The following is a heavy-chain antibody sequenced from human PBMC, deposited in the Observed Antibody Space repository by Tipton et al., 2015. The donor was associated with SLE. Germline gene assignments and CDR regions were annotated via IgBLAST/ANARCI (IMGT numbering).Heavy chain of an antibody. CDR3: ARGITIFGVVAREDMDV. Sequence: SLRLSCAASGFTFSDYYMSWIRQAPGKGLEWVSYISSSSSYIYYADSVKGRFTISRDNAKNSLYLQMNSLRAEDTAVYYCARGITIFGVVAREDMDVWGKGTTVTVSS. J-gene: IGHJ6*03. D-gene: IGHD3-3*01. CDR2: ISSSSSYI. CDR1: GFTFSDYY. V-gene: IGHV3-11*06.